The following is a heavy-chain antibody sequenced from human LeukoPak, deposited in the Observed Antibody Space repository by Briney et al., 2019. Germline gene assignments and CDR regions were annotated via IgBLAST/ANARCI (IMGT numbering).Heavy chain of an antibody. J-gene: IGHJ4*02. CDR2: IYHSGST. CDR3: ASRSGTYYHFDY. V-gene: IGHV4-30-2*01. D-gene: IGHD3-10*01. CDR1: GGSISSGGYS. Sequence: SETLSLTCAVSGGSISSGGYSWSWIRQPPGKGLEWIGYIYHSGSTYYNPSLQSRVTMSVDTSKNQFSLKLSSVTAADTAMYYCASRSGTYYHFDYWGRGTLVTVSS.